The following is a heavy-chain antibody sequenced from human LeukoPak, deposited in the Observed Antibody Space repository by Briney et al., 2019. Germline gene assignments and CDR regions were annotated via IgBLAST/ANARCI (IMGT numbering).Heavy chain of an antibody. CDR3: AKASCSGGSCYHNWFDP. D-gene: IGHD2-15*01. Sequence: GGSLRLSCAASGFTFSSYGMHWVRQAPGKGLEWGAVISYDGSNKYYADSVKGRFTISRDNSKNTLYLQMNSLRAEDTAVYYCAKASCSGGSCYHNWFDPWGQGTLVTVSS. V-gene: IGHV3-30*18. J-gene: IGHJ5*02. CDR1: GFTFSSYG. CDR2: ISYDGSNK.